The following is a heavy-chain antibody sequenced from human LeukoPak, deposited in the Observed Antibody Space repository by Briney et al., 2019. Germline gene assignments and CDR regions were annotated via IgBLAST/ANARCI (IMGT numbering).Heavy chain of an antibody. D-gene: IGHD3-10*01. CDR3: ARDSISKFGEADY. CDR2: IIPILGIA. CDR1: GGTFSSYA. V-gene: IGHV1-69*04. Sequence: ASVKVSCKASGGTFSSYAISWVRQAPGQGLEWMGRIIPILGIANYAQKFQSRVTITADKSTSTAYMELSSLRSEDTAVYYCARDSISKFGEADYWGQGTLVTVSS. J-gene: IGHJ4*02.